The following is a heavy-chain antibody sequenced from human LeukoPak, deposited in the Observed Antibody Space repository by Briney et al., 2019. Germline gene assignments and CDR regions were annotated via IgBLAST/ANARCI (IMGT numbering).Heavy chain of an antibody. Sequence: SETLSLTCTVSGGSISSSSYYWGWIRQPPGKRLEWIGSIYYSGSTYYNPSLKSRVTISVDTSKNQFSLKLSSVTAADTAVYYCARQRIAAPTYYMDVWGKGTTVTVSS. V-gene: IGHV4-39*01. J-gene: IGHJ6*03. D-gene: IGHD6-13*01. CDR1: GGSISSSSYY. CDR3: ARQRIAAPTYYMDV. CDR2: IYYSGST.